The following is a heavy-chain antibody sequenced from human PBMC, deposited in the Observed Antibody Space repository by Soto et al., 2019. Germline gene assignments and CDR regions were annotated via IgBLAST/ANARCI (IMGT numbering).Heavy chain of an antibody. V-gene: IGHV5-10-1*01. Sequence: GASLPISCKVSGDSFTSYWITWVRQMPGKGLEWMGTSYPSDSYITYSPSFRGNVTISADESISTAHLQWSSLKASDTAMYYCARHLGPHSSTSPMGYWGQGTLVTVS. CDR2: SYPSDSYI. D-gene: IGHD6-19*01. CDR3: ARHLGPHSSTSPMGY. J-gene: IGHJ4*02. CDR1: GDSFTSYW.